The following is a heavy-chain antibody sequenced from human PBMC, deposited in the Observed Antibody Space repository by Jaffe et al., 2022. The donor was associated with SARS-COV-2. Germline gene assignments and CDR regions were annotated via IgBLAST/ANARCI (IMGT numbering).Heavy chain of an antibody. V-gene: IGHV3-30-3*01. J-gene: IGHJ6*02. Sequence: QVQLVESGGGVVQPGRSLRLSCAASGFTFSSYAMHWVRQAPGKGLEWVAVISYDGSNKYYADSVKGRFTISRDNSKNTLYLQMNSLRAEDTAVYYCAREYSSGWYDHYYYGMDVWGQGTTVTVSS. CDR1: GFTFSSYA. CDR2: ISYDGSNK. CDR3: AREYSSGWYDHYYYGMDV. D-gene: IGHD6-19*01.